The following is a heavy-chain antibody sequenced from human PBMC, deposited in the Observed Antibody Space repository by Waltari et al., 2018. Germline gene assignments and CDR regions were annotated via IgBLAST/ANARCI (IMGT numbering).Heavy chain of an antibody. D-gene: IGHD1-1*01. CDR2: IRYDASDI. J-gene: IGHJ3*01. CDR3: AKVGVGLTTWYPFDV. V-gene: IGHV3-30*02. CDR1: GYTFSDFG. Sequence: QVHLVESGGGVVQPGGSLGLSCEASGYTFSDFGMHWVRKAPGKGLEWVAFIRYDASDIYYRDSVKGRFTISRDNSKNTLFLQMSSLRPEDTAVYYCAKVGVGLTTWYPFDVWGQGTMVTVSS.